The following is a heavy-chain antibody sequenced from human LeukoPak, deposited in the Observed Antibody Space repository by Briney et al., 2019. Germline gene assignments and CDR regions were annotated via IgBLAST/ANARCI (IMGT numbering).Heavy chain of an antibody. Sequence: PGGSLRLSCAASGFTFSSYSMNWVRQAPGKGLEWVSSISSSSSYIYYADSVKGRFTISRDNAKNSLYLQMNSLRAEDTAVYYCAREFPTIAAAATKAPYFDYWGQGTLVTVSS. CDR3: AREFPTIAAAATKAPYFDY. J-gene: IGHJ4*02. D-gene: IGHD6-13*01. CDR1: GFTFSSYS. CDR2: ISSSSSYI. V-gene: IGHV3-21*01.